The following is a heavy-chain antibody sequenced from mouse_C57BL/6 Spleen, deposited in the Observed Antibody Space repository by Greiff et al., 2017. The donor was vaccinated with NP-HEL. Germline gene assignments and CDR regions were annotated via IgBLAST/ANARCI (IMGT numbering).Heavy chain of an antibody. CDR1: GYTFTSYW. V-gene: IGHV1-64*01. CDR2: IHPNSGST. D-gene: IGHD1-1*01. J-gene: IGHJ3*01. Sequence: QVQLQQPGAELVKPGASVKLSCKASGYTFTSYWMHWVKQRPGQGLEWIGMIHPNSGSTNYNEKFKSKATLTVDKSSRTAYMQLSSLTSEDSAVYYCAAEPGSSFAYWGQGTLVTVSA. CDR3: AAEPGSSFAY.